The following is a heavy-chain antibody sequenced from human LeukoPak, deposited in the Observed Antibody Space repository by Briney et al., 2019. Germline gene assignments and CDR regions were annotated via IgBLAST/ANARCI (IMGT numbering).Heavy chain of an antibody. CDR3: ARDDNIRYFDWSPLDY. J-gene: IGHJ4*02. V-gene: IGHV1-2*02. CDR2: INPNSGGT. D-gene: IGHD3-9*01. CDR1: GYTFTGYY. Sequence: ASVKVSCKASGYTFTGYYMHWVRQAPGQGLEWMGWINPNSGGTNYAQKFQGRVTMTRDTSISTAYMELSRLRSDDTAVYYCARDDNIRYFDWSPLDYWGQGTLVTVSS.